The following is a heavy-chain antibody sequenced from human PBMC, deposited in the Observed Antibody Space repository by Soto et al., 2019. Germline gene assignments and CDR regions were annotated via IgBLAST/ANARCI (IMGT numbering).Heavy chain of an antibody. CDR2: INPSGDST. Sequence: ASVKVSCKASGYTFTNYYIHWVRQAPGQGLEWMGIINPSGDSTSYAQEFQGRVTMTWDTYTSTVYMELSSLRSDDTAVYYCARSVELDNRLNLFDPWGQGTLVTVSS. CDR3: ARSVELDNRLNLFDP. J-gene: IGHJ5*02. V-gene: IGHV1-46*01. D-gene: IGHD1-1*01. CDR1: GYTFTNYY.